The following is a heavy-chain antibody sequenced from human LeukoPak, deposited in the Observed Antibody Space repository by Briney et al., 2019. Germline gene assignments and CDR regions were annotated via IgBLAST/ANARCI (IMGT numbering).Heavy chain of an antibody. Sequence: GGSLRLSCAASGFTFSSYSMNWVRQAPEKGLEWVSSISSSSSYIYYADSVKGRFTISRDNAKNSLYLQMNSLRAEDTAVYYCARVVAGVYFDYWGQGTLVTVSS. CDR2: ISSSSSYI. V-gene: IGHV3-21*01. J-gene: IGHJ4*02. CDR3: ARVVAGVYFDY. CDR1: GFTFSSYS. D-gene: IGHD6-19*01.